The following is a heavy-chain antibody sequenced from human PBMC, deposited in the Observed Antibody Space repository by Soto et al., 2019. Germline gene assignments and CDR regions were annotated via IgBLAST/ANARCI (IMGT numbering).Heavy chain of an antibody. CDR3: ARSGLMRNWFDP. CDR1: GGTFSSYA. V-gene: IGHV1-69*06. D-gene: IGHD3-16*01. J-gene: IGHJ5*02. Sequence: GASVKVSCKASGGTFSSYAISWVRQAPGQGLEWMGGIIPIFGTANYAQKFQGRVTITADKSTSTAYMELSSLRSEGTAVYYCARSGLMRNWFDPWGQGTLVTVPS. CDR2: IIPIFGTA.